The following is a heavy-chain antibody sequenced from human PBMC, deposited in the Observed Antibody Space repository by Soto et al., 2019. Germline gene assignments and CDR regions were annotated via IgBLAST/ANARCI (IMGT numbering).Heavy chain of an antibody. CDR1: GHTFTDHY. V-gene: IGHV1-2*02. J-gene: IGHJ5*02. CDR2: INPNNGGT. Sequence: QVQLVQSGAEVRKPGASLRVSCKISGHTFTDHYIHWLRQAPGQGLEWMGWINPNNGGTDIAQTFQGRVTMTRDTSISTAYVELNSLTSDDTAVYYCATTQFQATGYDSGWVWFDPWGQGTLVTVSS. D-gene: IGHD6-19*01. CDR3: ATTQFQATGYDSGWVWFDP.